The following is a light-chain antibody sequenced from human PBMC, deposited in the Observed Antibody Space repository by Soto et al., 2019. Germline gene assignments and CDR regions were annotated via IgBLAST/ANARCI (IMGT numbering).Light chain of an antibody. CDR3: QQCNDWPRT. CDR1: ERVNIN. CDR2: GAS. V-gene: IGKV3-15*01. Sequence: EIVMTQAPSTLSVSPGERVTLSCRASERVNINLGWYQRKPGQAPRLLIYGASTRATGIPARFSGSGSGTQFTLTINSLQSEDFAVYYCQQCNDWPRTFGQGTRVEIK. J-gene: IGKJ1*01.